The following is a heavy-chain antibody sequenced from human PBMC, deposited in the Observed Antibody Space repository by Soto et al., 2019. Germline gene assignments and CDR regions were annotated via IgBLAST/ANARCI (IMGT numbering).Heavy chain of an antibody. J-gene: IGHJ5*02. V-gene: IGHV1-8*01. CDR3: ARGHISSTKNWLDP. CDR1: GYTFTSYH. CDR2: MNPNSGNT. D-gene: IGHD6-6*01. Sequence: QVQLVQSGAEVKKPGASVKVSCKGSGYTFTSYHINWVRQATGQGLEWMGWMNPNSGNTGYAQTLQGRVTMTWDTXXSTAYMELSSLRFEDTAMDYCARGHISSTKNWLDPWGQGTLVTVSS.